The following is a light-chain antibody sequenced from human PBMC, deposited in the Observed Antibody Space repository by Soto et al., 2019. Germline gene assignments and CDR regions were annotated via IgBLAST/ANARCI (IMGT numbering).Light chain of an antibody. J-gene: IGLJ1*01. V-gene: IGLV2-14*01. CDR1: TSDVGNYNY. CDR2: EVT. CDR3: NSYTSRTTDV. Sequence: QPALTQPASVSGSPGQSITISCTGTTSDVGNYNYVSWYQHHPGKAPTLMSYEVTNRHSGDTNRFSGSKSGNTASLTISGLQSEDEADYYCNSYTSRTTDVFGTGTKVNVL.